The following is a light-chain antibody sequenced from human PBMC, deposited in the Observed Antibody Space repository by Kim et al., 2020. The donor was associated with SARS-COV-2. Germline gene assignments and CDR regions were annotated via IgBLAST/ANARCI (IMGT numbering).Light chain of an antibody. CDR1: SGHSSYI. CDR3: ETWDTNTRV. CDR2: LESSGSY. V-gene: IGLV4-60*03. J-gene: IGLJ3*02. Sequence: PVLTQSSSASASLGSSVKLTCTLSSGHSSYIIAWHQQQPGKAPRYLMKLESSGSYNKGSGVPDRFSDSSSGADRYLTISNLQSEDEADYYCETWDTNTRVFGGGTQLTVL.